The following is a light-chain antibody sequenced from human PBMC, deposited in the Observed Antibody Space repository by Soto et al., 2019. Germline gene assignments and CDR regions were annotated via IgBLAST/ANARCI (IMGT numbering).Light chain of an antibody. V-gene: IGKV3-20*01. J-gene: IGKJ4*01. CDR1: QSVSSDY. CDR2: GAS. CDR3: HQYITSPPT. Sequence: EIVLTQSPGTLSLSPGERATLSCTASQSVSSDYIAWYQQKPGQAPRLLIYGASSRATGIPARFSGSGSGTDFTLTISRLEPEDFAVYYCHQYITSPPTFGGGTKVEIK.